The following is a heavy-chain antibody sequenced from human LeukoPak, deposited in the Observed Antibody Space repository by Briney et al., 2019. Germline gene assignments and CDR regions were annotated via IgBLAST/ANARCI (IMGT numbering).Heavy chain of an antibody. CDR2: ISVGSHVI. J-gene: IGHJ4*02. V-gene: IGHV3-23*01. Sequence: PGGSLRLSCAVSGLTFSNSAMSWVRQAPGKGLEWVSAISVGSHVIYYADSVKGRFAISRDNSKHTVYLQMDSLRAEDTAVYYCAKSHVSTATGTGRYFDYWGQGTLVTVSS. D-gene: IGHD3-9*01. CDR1: GLTFSNSA. CDR3: AKSHVSTATGTGRYFDY.